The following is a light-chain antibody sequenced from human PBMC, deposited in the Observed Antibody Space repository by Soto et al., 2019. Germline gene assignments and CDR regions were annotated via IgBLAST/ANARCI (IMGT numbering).Light chain of an antibody. J-gene: IGKJ1*01. CDR1: QSLLHSNGYNY. Sequence: DIVVTQSPLSLPVTPGEPASISCRSSQSLLHSNGYNYLDWYLQKPGQSPQLLIYLGSNRASGVPDRFSGRGSGTDFTLKISRVEAEDVALYYCMQALQAPLTFGQGTKVEI. CDR2: LGS. V-gene: IGKV2-28*01. CDR3: MQALQAPLT.